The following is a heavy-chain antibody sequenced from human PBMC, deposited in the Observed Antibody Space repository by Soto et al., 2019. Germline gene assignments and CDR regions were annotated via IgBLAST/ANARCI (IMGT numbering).Heavy chain of an antibody. J-gene: IGHJ4*02. CDR3: ARGRDEQGARAFDY. Sequence: QVQLVQSGAGVKKPGASVQVSCKASGYTFSNYYIHWVRQAPGQGLEWMGIINPSGGRTTYAQKLQGRVTMTMDTSTNIVYMEVNSLRSEDTAVYYCARGRDEQGARAFDYWGQGSLVTGSS. V-gene: IGHV1-46*04. D-gene: IGHD3-16*01. CDR2: INPSGGRT. CDR1: GYTFSNYY.